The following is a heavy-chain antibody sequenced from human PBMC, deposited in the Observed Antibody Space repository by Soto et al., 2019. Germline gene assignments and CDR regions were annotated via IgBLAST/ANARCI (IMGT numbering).Heavy chain of an antibody. V-gene: IGHV3-23*01. D-gene: IGHD6-13*01. CDR1: GFTFSSYA. CDR2: ISGSGSST. J-gene: IGHJ3*02. Sequence: GGSLRLSCAASGFTFSSYAMSWVRQAPGKGLEWVSAISGSGSSTYYADSVKGRFTISRDNSKNTLYLQMNSLRAEDTAVYYFAKPCQLVLKEEAFDIWGQGTMVTVSS. CDR3: AKPCQLVLKEEAFDI.